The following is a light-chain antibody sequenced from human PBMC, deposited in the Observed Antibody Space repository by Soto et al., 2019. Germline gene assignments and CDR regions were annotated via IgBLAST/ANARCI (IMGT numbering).Light chain of an antibody. CDR3: QQRSNWPKT. J-gene: IGKJ5*01. CDR1: QSLNRD. Sequence: VMTQSPSTLSMSPGERATLSCRASQSLNRDLAWYQQKPGQAPRLLIYDVSNRATGIPARFSGSGSGTDFTLTISSLEPEDFAVYYCQQRSNWPKTFGQGTRLEIK. V-gene: IGKV3-11*01. CDR2: DVS.